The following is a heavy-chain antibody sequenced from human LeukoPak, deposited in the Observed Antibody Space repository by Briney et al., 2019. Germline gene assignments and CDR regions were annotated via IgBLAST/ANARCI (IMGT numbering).Heavy chain of an antibody. CDR2: ISGSGGST. J-gene: IGHJ4*02. Sequence: GGSLRLSCAASGFTFSSYAMSWVRQAPGKGLEWVSAISGSGGSTYYADSVKGRFTISRDNSKNTLYLQTNSLRAEDTAVYYCAKDGDMVTPPYYFDYWGQGTLVTVSS. V-gene: IGHV3-23*01. CDR3: AKDGDMVTPPYYFDY. CDR1: GFTFSSYA. D-gene: IGHD5-12*01.